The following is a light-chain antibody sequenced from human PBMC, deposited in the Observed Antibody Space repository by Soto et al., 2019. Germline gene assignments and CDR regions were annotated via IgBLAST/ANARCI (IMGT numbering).Light chain of an antibody. CDR2: GAS. V-gene: IGKV3-20*01. CDR1: QSLSSD. J-gene: IGKJ1*01. Sequence: EIVMTQSPATLSVSPGERATLSCRASQSLSSDLAWYQQKVGQAPRLLIHGASNRASGIPDRFSGSGSGTDFTLTISRLEPEDFAVYYCQQYGSSPRTFGQGTKVDIK. CDR3: QQYGSSPRT.